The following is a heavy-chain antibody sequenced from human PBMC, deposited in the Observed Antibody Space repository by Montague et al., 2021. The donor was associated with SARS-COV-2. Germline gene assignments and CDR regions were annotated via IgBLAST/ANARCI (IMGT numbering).Heavy chain of an antibody. D-gene: IGHD4-23*01. CDR2: IDWDXYK. J-gene: IGHJ4*02. CDR1: GFSLSTSGMR. V-gene: IGHV2-70*01. Sequence: PALVKPTQTLTLTCTFSGFSLSTSGMRVSWIRQPPGKALEWLTLIDWDXYKYYRTSLKTRLTISKDTSKNQVVLTMTNMDPVDTATYYCARSYGTTVVTRAFDYWGQGTLVTVSS. CDR3: ARSYGTTVVTRAFDY.